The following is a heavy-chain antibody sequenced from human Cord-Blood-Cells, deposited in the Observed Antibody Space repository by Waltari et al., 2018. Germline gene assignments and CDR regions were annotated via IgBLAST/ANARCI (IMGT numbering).Heavy chain of an antibody. CDR1: GGSFSGYY. CDR3: ARSYPDNYDILTGYYFDY. D-gene: IGHD3-9*01. Sequence: QVQLQQWGAGLLKPSETLSLTCAVYGGSFSGYYWTWIRPPPGKGLECIGEINHIRSTNYNPSLKSRVTIAVDTSKNQFSLKLSSVTAADTAVYYCARSYPDNYDILTGYYFDYWGQGTLVTFSS. CDR2: INHIRST. V-gene: IGHV4-34*01. J-gene: IGHJ4*02.